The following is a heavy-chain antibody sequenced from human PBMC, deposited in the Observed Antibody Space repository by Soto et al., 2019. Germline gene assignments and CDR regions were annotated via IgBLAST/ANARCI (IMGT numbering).Heavy chain of an antibody. Sequence: GGSLRLSCAASGFTFSSYSMNWVRQAPGKGLEWVSYISSSSSTIYYADSVKGRFTISRDNAKNSLYLQMNSLRAEDTAVYYCARDPLDYGDYAFDIWGQGTMVTVSS. CDR2: ISSSSSTI. D-gene: IGHD4-17*01. J-gene: IGHJ3*02. V-gene: IGHV3-48*04. CDR1: GFTFSSYS. CDR3: ARDPLDYGDYAFDI.